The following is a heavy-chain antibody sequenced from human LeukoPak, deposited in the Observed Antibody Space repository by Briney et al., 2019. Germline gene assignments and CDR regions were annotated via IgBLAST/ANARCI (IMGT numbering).Heavy chain of an antibody. J-gene: IGHJ4*02. Sequence: ASVKVSCKASGYTFTSYGISWVRQAPGQGLEWMGWISAYNGNTNYAQKLQGRVTMTTDTSTSTAYMELSSLRSEDTAVYYCARSDYDFWSGYLAHGYWGQGTLVTVSS. CDR1: GYTFTSYG. D-gene: IGHD3-3*01. CDR3: ARSDYDFWSGYLAHGY. CDR2: ISAYNGNT. V-gene: IGHV1-18*01.